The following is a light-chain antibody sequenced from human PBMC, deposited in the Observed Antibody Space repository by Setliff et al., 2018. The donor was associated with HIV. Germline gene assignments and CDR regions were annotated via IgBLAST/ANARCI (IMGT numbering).Light chain of an antibody. Sequence: QSALTQPASVSGSPGQSITISCTGTSSDVGSYNLVSWYQQHPGKAPKLMIYEVSKRPSGVSNPFSGSKSGNTASLTIPGLQAEDEADYYCCSYAGSSMVFGTGTKGTVL. CDR3: CSYAGSSMV. CDR1: SSDVGSYNL. J-gene: IGLJ1*01. V-gene: IGLV2-23*02. CDR2: EVS.